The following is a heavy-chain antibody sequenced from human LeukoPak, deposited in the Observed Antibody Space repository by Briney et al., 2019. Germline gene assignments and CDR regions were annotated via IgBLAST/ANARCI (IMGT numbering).Heavy chain of an antibody. CDR3: ARDRRSGYCSSTSCYLYDY. D-gene: IGHD2-2*01. CDR2: ISAYNGNT. CDR1: GYTFTSYG. J-gene: IGHJ4*02. V-gene: IGHV1-18*01. Sequence: ASVKVSRKASGYTFTSYGISWVRQAPGQGLEWMGWISAYNGNTNYAQKLQGRVTMTTDTSTSTAYMELRSLRSDDTAVYYCARDRRSGYCSSTSCYLYDYWGQGTLVTVSS.